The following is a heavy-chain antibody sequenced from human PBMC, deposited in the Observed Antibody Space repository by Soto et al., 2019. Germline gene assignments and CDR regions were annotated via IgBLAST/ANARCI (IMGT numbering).Heavy chain of an antibody. J-gene: IGHJ6*03. D-gene: IGHD4-17*01. CDR3: ARSFVENTVTTRYYYYYYYMDV. V-gene: IGHV4-4*02. CDR1: SGSISSSNW. CDR2: IYHSGST. Sequence: SETLSLTCAVSSGSISSSNWWSWVRQPPGKGLEWIGEIYHSGSTNYNPSLKSRVTISVDKSKNQFSLKLSSVTAADTAVYYCARSFVENTVTTRYYYYYYYMDVWGKGTTVTVSS.